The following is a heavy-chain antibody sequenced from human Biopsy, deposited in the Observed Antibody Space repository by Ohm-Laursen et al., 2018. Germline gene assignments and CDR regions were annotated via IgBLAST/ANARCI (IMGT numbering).Heavy chain of an antibody. CDR2: ISSDGSSV. J-gene: IGHJ6*02. Sequence: GSLRLSCAASGFTLSTYWMHWVRQVPGKGLVWVSRISSDGSSVSYADSVEGRLTVSRDNAKNSLYLQMNSLRAEDTAVYYCARSRGSSGIATIYYYGMDVWGQGTTVTVSS. D-gene: IGHD3-10*01. CDR1: GFTLSTYW. V-gene: IGHV3-74*01. CDR3: ARSRGSSGIATIYYYGMDV.